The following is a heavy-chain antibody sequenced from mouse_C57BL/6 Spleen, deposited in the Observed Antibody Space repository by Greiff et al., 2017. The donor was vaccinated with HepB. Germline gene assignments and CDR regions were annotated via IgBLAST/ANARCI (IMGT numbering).Heavy chain of an antibody. Sequence: EVQRVESGPGMVKPSQSLSLTCTVTGYSITSGYDWHWIRHFPGNKLEWMGYISYSGSTNYNPSLKSRISITHDTSKNHFFLKLNSVTTEDTATYYCARSPDGYYGAMDYWGQGTSVTVSS. CDR2: ISYSGST. J-gene: IGHJ4*01. CDR3: ARSPDGYYGAMDY. V-gene: IGHV3-1*01. CDR1: GYSITSGYD. D-gene: IGHD2-3*01.